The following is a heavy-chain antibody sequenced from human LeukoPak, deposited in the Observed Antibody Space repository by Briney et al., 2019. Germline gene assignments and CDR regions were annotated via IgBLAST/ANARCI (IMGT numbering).Heavy chain of an antibody. CDR2: ISSSSSTI. CDR1: GFTFNSYS. J-gene: IGHJ4*02. Sequence: GGSLRLSCAASGFTFNSYSMNWVRQAPGKGLEWVSYISSSSSTIYYADSVKGRFTISRDNAKNSLYLQMNSLRAEDTAVYYCARDEARDSSSFSDFDYWGQGTLVTVSS. CDR3: ARDEARDSSSFSDFDY. D-gene: IGHD6-6*01. V-gene: IGHV3-48*01.